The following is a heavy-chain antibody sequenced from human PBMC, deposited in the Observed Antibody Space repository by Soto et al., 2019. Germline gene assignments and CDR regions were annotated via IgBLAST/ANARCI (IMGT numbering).Heavy chain of an antibody. CDR2: IYPGDSDT. CDR1: GYSFTSYW. D-gene: IGHD3-3*01. V-gene: IGHV5-51*01. Sequence: PGESLKISCKGSGYSFTSYWIGWVRQMPGKGLKWMGIIYPGDSDTRYSPSFQGQVTISADKSISTAYLQWSSLKASDTAMYYCARRQKYYDFWSGYVWFDPWGQGTLVTVSS. CDR3: ARRQKYYDFWSGYVWFDP. J-gene: IGHJ5*02.